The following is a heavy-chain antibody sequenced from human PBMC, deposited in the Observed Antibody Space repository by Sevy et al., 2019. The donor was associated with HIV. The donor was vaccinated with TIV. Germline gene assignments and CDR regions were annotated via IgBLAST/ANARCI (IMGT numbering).Heavy chain of an antibody. Sequence: SETLSLTCTVSGGSISSYYWSWIRQPPGKGLEWIGYIYYSGSTNYNPSLKSRVTISVDTSKNQFSLKLSSVTAADTAVYYCARNYYDGSGYYPYFDYWAREPWSPSPQ. CDR2: IYYSGST. J-gene: IGHJ4*02. V-gene: IGHV4-59*01. CDR3: ARNYYDGSGYYPYFDY. CDR1: GGSISSYY. D-gene: IGHD3-22*01.